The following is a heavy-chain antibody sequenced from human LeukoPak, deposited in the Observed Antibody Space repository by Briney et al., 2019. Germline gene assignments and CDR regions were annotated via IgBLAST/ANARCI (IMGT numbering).Heavy chain of an antibody. CDR2: LYYSVST. CDR1: GDSISSSSYY. V-gene: IGHV4-39*01. CDR3: ARLQYYYDSNGYYSLYYFDY. J-gene: IGHJ4*02. D-gene: IGHD3-22*01. Sequence: PSETLSLTCTVSGDSISSSSYYWGWIRQPPGKGLEWIGNLYYSVSTYYNPSLRSRLTISLDTSKNQFSLTLSSVTAADTAVYYCARLQYYYDSNGYYSLYYFDYWGQGTVVTVSS.